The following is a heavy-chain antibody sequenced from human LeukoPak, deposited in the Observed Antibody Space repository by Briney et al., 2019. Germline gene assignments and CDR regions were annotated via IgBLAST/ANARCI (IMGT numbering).Heavy chain of an antibody. CDR1: GFTFSSYW. CDR2: VKQDGSEK. CDR3: ARDLVVVPAAHYYYYYGMDV. Sequence: GGSLRLSCAASGFTFSSYWMSWVRQAPGKGLEWVANVKQDGSEKYYVDSMKGRFTISRDNAKNSLYLQMNSLRAEDTAVYYCARDLVVVPAAHYYYYYGMDVWGKGTTVTVSS. V-gene: IGHV3-7*03. J-gene: IGHJ6*04. D-gene: IGHD2-2*01.